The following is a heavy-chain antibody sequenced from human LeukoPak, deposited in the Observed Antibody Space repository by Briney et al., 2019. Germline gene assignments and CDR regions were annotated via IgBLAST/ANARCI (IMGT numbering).Heavy chain of an antibody. V-gene: IGHV4-39*07. D-gene: IGHD2-15*01. CDR2: IYYSGST. Sequence: SETLSLTCTVSGGSISSSSYYWGWIGQPPGKGLEWIGSIYYSGSTYYNPSLKSRVTISVDTSKNQFSLKLSSVTAADTAVYYCAREGPSIVVVVAARLGGFDYWGQGTLVTVSS. J-gene: IGHJ4*02. CDR3: AREGPSIVVVVAARLGGFDY. CDR1: GGSISSSSYY.